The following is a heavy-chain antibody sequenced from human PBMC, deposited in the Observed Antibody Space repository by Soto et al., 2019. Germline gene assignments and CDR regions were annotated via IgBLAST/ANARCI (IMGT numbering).Heavy chain of an antibody. Sequence: EVQLVESGGGLVQPGRSLRLSCAASGFTFDDYAMHWVRQAPGKGLEWVSGISWNSGSIGYADSVKGRFTISRDNAKNSLYLQMNSLRAEDTALYYCAKGRQWLGHTTFLGWFDPWGQGTLVTVSS. CDR1: GFTFDDYA. CDR3: AKGRQWLGHTTFLGWFDP. CDR2: ISWNSGSI. D-gene: IGHD6-19*01. V-gene: IGHV3-9*01. J-gene: IGHJ5*02.